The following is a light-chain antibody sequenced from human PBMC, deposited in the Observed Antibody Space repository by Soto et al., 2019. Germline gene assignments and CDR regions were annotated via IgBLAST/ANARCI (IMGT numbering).Light chain of an antibody. V-gene: IGKV1-39*01. CDR3: QQSYSTPPT. CDR1: QSISSY. J-gene: IGKJ1*01. Sequence: DIQITQSPSSLSASVGDIVTITCRASQSISSYLNWYQQKPGKAPKLLIYAASSLQSGVPSRFSGSGSGTDFTLTISSLQPEDFATYYCQQSYSTPPTFGQGTKVDI. CDR2: AAS.